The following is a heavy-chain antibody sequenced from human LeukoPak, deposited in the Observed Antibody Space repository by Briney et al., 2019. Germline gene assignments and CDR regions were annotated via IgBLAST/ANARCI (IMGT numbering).Heavy chain of an antibody. CDR1: GGTFSSHT. CDR3: ASVDIVAYYYGMDV. CDR2: IIPILGIA. Sequence: GASVKVSCKASGGTFSSHTISWVRQAPGQGLEWMGRIIPILGIANYAQKFQGRVTITADKSTSTAYMELSSLRSEDTAVYYCASVDIVAYYYGMDVWGQGTTVTVSS. V-gene: IGHV1-69*02. D-gene: IGHD5-12*01. J-gene: IGHJ6*02.